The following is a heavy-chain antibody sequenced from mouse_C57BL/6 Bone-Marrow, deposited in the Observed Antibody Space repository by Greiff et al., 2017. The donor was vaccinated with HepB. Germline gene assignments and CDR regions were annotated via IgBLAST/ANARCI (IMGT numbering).Heavy chain of an antibody. D-gene: IGHD1-1*01. V-gene: IGHV1-64*01. CDR1: GYTFTSYW. CDR3: ARDITTVVATGDY. Sequence: QVQLQQPGAELVKPGASVKLSCKASGYTFTSYWMHWVKQRPGQGLEWIGMIHPNSGSTNYNEKFKSKATLTVDKSSSTAYMQLSSLTSEDSAVYYCARDITTVVATGDYWGRGTTLTVSS. J-gene: IGHJ2*01. CDR2: IHPNSGST.